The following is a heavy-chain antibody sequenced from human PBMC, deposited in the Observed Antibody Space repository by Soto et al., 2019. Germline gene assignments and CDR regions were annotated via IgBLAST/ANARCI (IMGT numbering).Heavy chain of an antibody. Sequence: SETLSLTCTVSGYSISSGSYWGWIRQPPGKGPEWIASIYHGGTTFYNPSLKSRVTVSVDKSNNQFSLKLRSVTAADTAVYYCAKAYVMVVAGSTFDYWGNGTLVTSPQ. CDR1: GYSISSGSY. D-gene: IGHD2-2*01. V-gene: IGHV4-38-2*02. J-gene: IGHJ4*01. CDR2: IYHGGTT. CDR3: AKAYVMVVAGSTFDY.